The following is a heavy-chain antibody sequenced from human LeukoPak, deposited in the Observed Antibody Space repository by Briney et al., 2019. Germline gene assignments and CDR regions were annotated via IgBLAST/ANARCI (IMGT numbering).Heavy chain of an antibody. CDR1: AFTFSSYG. V-gene: IGHV3-33*01. D-gene: IGHD3-10*01. J-gene: IGHJ4*02. CDR3: ASAVPSSGIDLAGIYY. CDR2: IWSDGSNK. Sequence: GRSLRLSCAASAFTFSSYGMHWVRHAPGKGLEWVAVIWSDGSNKYYADSGKGRFTIPRDNSKKPLYLQMTSLRAAGTAVYYCASAVPSSGIDLAGIYYSGQGALVTLSS.